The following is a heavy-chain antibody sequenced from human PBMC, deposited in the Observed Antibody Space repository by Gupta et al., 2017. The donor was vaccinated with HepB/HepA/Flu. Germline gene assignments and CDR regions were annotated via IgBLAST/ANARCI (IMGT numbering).Heavy chain of an antibody. CDR2: IKADGSET. J-gene: IGHJ5*02. Sequence: LVESGGDLVHPGESLTLSCAASGFDFYVYWMSWVRQAPGKGPEWVATIKADGSETYYSESVKGRFTISRDSARNSLFLQMDSLRTGDTAVYYCVRDPLPDWFDVWGQGTLVTVSS. CDR1: GFDFYVYW. CDR3: VRDPLPDWFDV. V-gene: IGHV3-7*01.